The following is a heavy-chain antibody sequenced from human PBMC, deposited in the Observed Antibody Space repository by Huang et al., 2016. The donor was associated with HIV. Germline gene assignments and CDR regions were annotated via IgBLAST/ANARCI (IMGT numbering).Heavy chain of an antibody. Sequence: QVQLQESGRGLVKPSETLSLTCTVSGGSISSSFYYWGWIRQSPGKGLEWIGSMDYSGSTNYNPSLKSRVTISADTSNSQFSLKLTAVTAADSAVYYCVRHRPNYDFWSGYYPYFDDWGQGTLVTVSS. CDR1: GGSISSSFYY. D-gene: IGHD3-3*01. V-gene: IGHV4-39*01. J-gene: IGHJ4*02. CDR2: MDYSGST. CDR3: VRHRPNYDFWSGYYPYFDD.